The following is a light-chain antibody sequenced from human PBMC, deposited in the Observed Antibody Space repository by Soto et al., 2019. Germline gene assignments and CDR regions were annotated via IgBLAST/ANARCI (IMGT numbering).Light chain of an antibody. V-gene: IGKV3-15*01. J-gene: IGKJ4*01. Sequence: EIVMTQSPATLSVSPGERATLSCRASQSVSHNVAWYQQKPGQAPRLLIYGASNRATGAPARFSGSGSGTEFTLTISSLQSEDFVVYYCQQYNQWPPLTFGGGTKVEIK. CDR1: QSVSHN. CDR3: QQYNQWPPLT. CDR2: GAS.